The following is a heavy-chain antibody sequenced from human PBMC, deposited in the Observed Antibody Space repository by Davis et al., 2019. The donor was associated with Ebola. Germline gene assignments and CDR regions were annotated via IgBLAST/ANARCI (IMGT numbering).Heavy chain of an antibody. J-gene: IGHJ4*02. D-gene: IGHD3-22*01. Sequence: GGSLRFSCSASGFTFSTYPMHWVRQAPGRGPEYVSAISSYGNSIFYADSVKGRFTISRDNSKNTLYLQMSSLRVEDTAVYYCVKVSRYHNDNSGNFDFDHWGQGTLVTASS. CDR3: VKVSRYHNDNSGNFDFDH. V-gene: IGHV3-64D*08. CDR1: GFTFSTYP. CDR2: ISSYGNSI.